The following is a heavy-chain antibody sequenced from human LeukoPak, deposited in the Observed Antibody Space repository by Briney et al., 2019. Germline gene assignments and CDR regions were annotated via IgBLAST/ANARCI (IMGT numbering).Heavy chain of an antibody. CDR2: INPNSGGT. Sequence: ASVKVSCKASGGTFSSYAISWVRQAPGQGLEWMGWINPNSGGTNYAQKFQGRVTMTRDTSISTAYMELSRLRSDDTAVYYCARDPYDYGDYVGNWFDPWGQGTLVTVSS. CDR1: GGTFSSYA. V-gene: IGHV1-2*02. D-gene: IGHD4-17*01. J-gene: IGHJ5*02. CDR3: ARDPYDYGDYVGNWFDP.